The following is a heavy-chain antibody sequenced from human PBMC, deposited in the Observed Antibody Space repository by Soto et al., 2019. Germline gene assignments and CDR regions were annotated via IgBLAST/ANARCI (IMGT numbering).Heavy chain of an antibody. CDR3: ARDRPDYVQKNYYYYGMDV. Sequence: SVKVSCKASGGTFSSYAISWARQAPGQGLEWMGGIIPIFGTANYAQKFQGRVTITADESTSTAYMELSSLRSEDTAVYYCARDRPDYVQKNYYYYGMDVWGQGTTVTVSS. J-gene: IGHJ6*02. D-gene: IGHD4-17*01. V-gene: IGHV1-69*13. CDR1: GGTFSSYA. CDR2: IIPIFGTA.